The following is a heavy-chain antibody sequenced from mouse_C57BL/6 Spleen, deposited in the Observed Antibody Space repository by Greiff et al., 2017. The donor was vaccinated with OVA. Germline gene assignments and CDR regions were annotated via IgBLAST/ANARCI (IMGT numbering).Heavy chain of an antibody. Sequence: VQLQQSGAALVKPGASVKISCKASGYAFSSYWMNWVKQRPGKGLEWIGQISPGDGDTNYNGKFKGKDKLTAEKSSSTAYMQLSSLTTEDSAVYFCATSGEITAVVAPRYFDVWGTGTTVTVSS. CDR3: ATSGEITAVVAPRYFDV. V-gene: IGHV1-80*01. D-gene: IGHD1-1*01. CDR1: GYAFSSYW. J-gene: IGHJ1*03. CDR2: ISPGDGDT.